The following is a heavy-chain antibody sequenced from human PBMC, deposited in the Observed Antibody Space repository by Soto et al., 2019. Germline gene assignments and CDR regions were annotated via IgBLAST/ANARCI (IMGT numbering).Heavy chain of an antibody. CDR1: GFTFSSYA. D-gene: IGHD3-22*01. Sequence: PGGSLSLSCAASGFTFSSYAMSWVRQAPGKGLEWVSAISGSGGSTYYADSVKGRFTISRDNSKNPLYLQMNSLRAEDTAVYYCARHKYHSSGPSAYWGQGTLVTVSS. CDR3: ARHKYHSSGPSAY. V-gene: IGHV3-23*01. CDR2: ISGSGGST. J-gene: IGHJ4*02.